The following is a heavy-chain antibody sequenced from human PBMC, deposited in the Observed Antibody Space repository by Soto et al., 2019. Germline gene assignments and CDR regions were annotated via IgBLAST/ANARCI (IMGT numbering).Heavy chain of an antibody. V-gene: IGHV5-10-1*01. CDR1: GYSFAGYW. J-gene: IGHJ6*02. CDR3: ARLQGYYYYYGMDV. CDR2: IDPSDSQT. Sequence: GESLKISCKGSGYSFAGYWITWVRQKPGKGLEWMGRIDPSDSQTYYSPSFRGHVTISVTKSISTAYLQWSSLKASDTAMYYCARLQGYYYYYGMDVWGQGTTVTVSS.